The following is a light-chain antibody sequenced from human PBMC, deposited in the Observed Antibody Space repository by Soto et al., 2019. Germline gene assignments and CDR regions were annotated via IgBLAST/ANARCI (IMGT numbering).Light chain of an antibody. CDR2: GTF. CDR1: TDIKTY. Sequence: IQLTQSPSSLSASVGDRVSITCRASTDIKTYLAWYQQKQGKAPKLLISGTFTLQSGVPSRFNGSGSGTDFTLTISRLQPEDFATYDCQHLNNYPPFTFGPGTKVDLE. CDR3: QHLNNYPPFT. J-gene: IGKJ3*01. V-gene: IGKV1-9*01.